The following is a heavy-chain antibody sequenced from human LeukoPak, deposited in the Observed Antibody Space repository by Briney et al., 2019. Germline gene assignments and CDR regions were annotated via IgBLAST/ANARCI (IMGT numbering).Heavy chain of an antibody. CDR3: ARQISSYGSQEFDY. CDR2: IYYSGST. J-gene: IGHJ4*02. Sequence: SETLSLTCAVYGGSFSSYYWGWIRQPPGKGLEWIGSIYYSGSTYYNPSLKSRVTISVDTSKNQFSLKLSSVTAADTAVYYCARQISSYGSQEFDYWGQGTLVTVSS. D-gene: IGHD5-18*01. V-gene: IGHV4-39*01. CDR1: GGSFSSYY.